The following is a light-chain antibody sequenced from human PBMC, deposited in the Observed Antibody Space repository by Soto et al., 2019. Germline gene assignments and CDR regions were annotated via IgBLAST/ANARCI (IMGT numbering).Light chain of an antibody. V-gene: IGKV3-15*01. Sequence: VMTQSQVTLSVSPGESATLSCRASQSVDGYLAWYQQRPGQAPRLLIYGASTRATGVTARFRGGGSGTEFTLTISSLQSEDSAVYYCQQYHKWPPITFGQVTLLDI. CDR1: QSVDGY. CDR2: GAS. CDR3: QQYHKWPPIT. J-gene: IGKJ5*01.